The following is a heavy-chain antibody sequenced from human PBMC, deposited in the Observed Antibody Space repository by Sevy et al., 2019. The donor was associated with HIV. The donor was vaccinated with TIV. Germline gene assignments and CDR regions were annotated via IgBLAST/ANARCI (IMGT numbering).Heavy chain of an antibody. V-gene: IGHV3-30*18. J-gene: IGHJ6*02. D-gene: IGHD3-22*01. Sequence: GGSLRLSCAASGFTFSSYGVHWVRQAPGKGLEWVAVISYDGSNKYYADSVKGRFTISRDNSKNTLYLQMNSLRAEDTAVYYCAKTVSDYYYYYGMDVWGQGTTVTVSS. CDR2: ISYDGSNK. CDR3: AKTVSDYYYYYGMDV. CDR1: GFTFSSYG.